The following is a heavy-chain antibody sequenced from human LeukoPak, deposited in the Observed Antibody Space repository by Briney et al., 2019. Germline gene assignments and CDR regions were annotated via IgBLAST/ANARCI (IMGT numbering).Heavy chain of an antibody. V-gene: IGHV1-2*02. J-gene: IGHJ4*02. CDR3: ARGPIYGSGSYFDY. Sequence: GASVKVSCKASGYTFTGYYMHWVRQAPGQGLEWMGWINPNSGGANYAQKFQGRVTMTRDTSISTAYMELSSLRSEDTAVYYCARGPIYGSGSYFDYWGQGTLVTVSS. CDR2: INPNSGGA. D-gene: IGHD3-10*01. CDR1: GYTFTGYY.